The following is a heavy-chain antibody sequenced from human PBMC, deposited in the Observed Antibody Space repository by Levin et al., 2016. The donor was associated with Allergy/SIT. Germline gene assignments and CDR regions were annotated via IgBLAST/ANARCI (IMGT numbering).Heavy chain of an antibody. CDR3: ARSKGWDKYFDY. CDR2: IIPIFGTA. V-gene: IGHV1-69*01. J-gene: IGHJ4*02. Sequence: WVRQAPEQGLEWMGGIIPIFGTANYAQKFQGRVTITADESTSTAYMELSSLRSEDTAVYYCARSKGWDKYFDYWGQGTLVTVSS. D-gene: IGHD1-26*01.